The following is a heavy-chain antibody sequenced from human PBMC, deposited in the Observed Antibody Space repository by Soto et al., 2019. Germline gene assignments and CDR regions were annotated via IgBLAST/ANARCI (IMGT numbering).Heavy chain of an antibody. V-gene: IGHV3-23*01. CDR1: GFTFSSSA. CDR2: VGGNSVST. CDR3: AKARGISPLWGYYYMDA. Sequence: EVRLLESGGDLIQPGGSLRLSCAASGFTFSSSAMSWVRQAPDKGLEWVSAVGGNSVSTFYADSVKGRFTISKDSSKNTLFLQMNSVRAEDTAVYYCAKARGISPLWGYYYMDACVKVTTVTVS. D-gene: IGHD7-27*01. J-gene: IGHJ6*03.